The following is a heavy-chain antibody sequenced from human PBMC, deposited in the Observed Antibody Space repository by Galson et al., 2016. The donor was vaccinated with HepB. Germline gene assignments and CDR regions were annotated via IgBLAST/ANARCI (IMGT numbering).Heavy chain of an antibody. CDR3: ATIGASGTFGYHYYGRDV. J-gene: IGHJ6*02. D-gene: IGHD1/OR15-1a*01. Sequence: YGGSFSKNYWTWVRQAPGQGLEWIGEINHSGGTNYNPSLKSRVAMSVDRSKNQISLKVSSMTAADTAVYYCATIGASGTFGYHYYGRDVWGQGTTVTVSS. CDR1: GGSFSKNY. V-gene: IGHV4-34*01. CDR2: INHSGGT.